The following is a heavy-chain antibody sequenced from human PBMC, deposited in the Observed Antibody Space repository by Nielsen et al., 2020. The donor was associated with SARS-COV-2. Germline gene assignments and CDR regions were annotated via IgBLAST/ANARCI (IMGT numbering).Heavy chain of an antibody. CDR2: INAGNANT. D-gene: IGHD5-24*01. CDR1: GYTFTSYA. V-gene: IGHV1-3*01. J-gene: IGHJ4*02. Sequence: ASVKVSCKASGYTFTSYAMHWVRQAPGQRLEWMGWINAGNANTKYSQKFQGRVTITADESTSTAYMELSSLRSEDTAVYYCARDAGDGYDGYNYGDWGQGTLVTVSS. CDR3: ARDAGDGYDGYNYGD.